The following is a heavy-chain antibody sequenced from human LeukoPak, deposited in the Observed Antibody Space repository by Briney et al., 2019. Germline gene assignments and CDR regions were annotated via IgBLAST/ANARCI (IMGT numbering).Heavy chain of an antibody. CDR2: ITSSGGST. V-gene: IGHV3-23*01. D-gene: IGHD5-18*01. J-gene: IGHJ4*02. Sequence: GGSLRLSCAASGFTFSSYAMSWVRQAPGKGLEWVSAITSSGGSTYYADSVKGRFTISRDNSKHTMYLQMNSLGAEDTAVYYCARALSYSYGSMDFWGQGTLVIVSS. CDR1: GFTFSSYA. CDR3: ARALSYSYGSMDF.